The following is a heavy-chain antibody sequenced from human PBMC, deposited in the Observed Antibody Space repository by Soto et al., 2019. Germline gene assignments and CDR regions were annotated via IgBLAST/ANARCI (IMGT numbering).Heavy chain of an antibody. J-gene: IGHJ4*02. CDR2: IVVGSGNT. CDR3: ARDYTVTTTLHYFDY. CDR1: GFTFTSSA. V-gene: IGHV1-58*01. D-gene: IGHD4-17*01. Sequence: GASVKVSCKASGFTFTSSAVQWVRQARGQRLEWIGWIVVGSGNTNYAQKFQERVTITRDMSTSTAYMEPSSLRSEDTAVYYCARDYTVTTTLHYFDYWGQGTLVTVSS.